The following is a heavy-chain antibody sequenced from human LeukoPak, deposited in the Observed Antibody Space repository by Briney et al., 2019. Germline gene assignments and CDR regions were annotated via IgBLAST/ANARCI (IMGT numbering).Heavy chain of an antibody. CDR3: TRETGGSTLVTLPSDN. Sequence: ATVKVSCKVSGYTFIGYYIHWVRQAPGQGLEWMGWINPNSGGTNYAQKFRGRVTMTRDRSISTAYMELSWLTSDDTAVYYCTRETGGSTLVTLPSDNWGQGTPVTVSS. D-gene: IGHD4-23*01. CDR1: GYTFIGYY. V-gene: IGHV1-2*02. J-gene: IGHJ4*02. CDR2: INPNSGGT.